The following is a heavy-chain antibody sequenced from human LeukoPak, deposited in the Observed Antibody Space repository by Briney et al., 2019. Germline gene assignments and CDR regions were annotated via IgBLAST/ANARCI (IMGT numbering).Heavy chain of an antibody. CDR1: GFTFSSYA. J-gene: IGHJ4*02. V-gene: IGHV3-23*01. Sequence: GGSLRLSCAASGFTFSSYAMSWVRQAPGKGLEWVSAISGSGGSTYYADSVKGRFTISRDNSKNTLYLQMNSLRAEDTAVYYCARDMYYDFWSGYYGGGILDYWGQGTLVTVSS. D-gene: IGHD3-3*01. CDR2: ISGSGGST. CDR3: ARDMYYDFWSGYYGGGILDY.